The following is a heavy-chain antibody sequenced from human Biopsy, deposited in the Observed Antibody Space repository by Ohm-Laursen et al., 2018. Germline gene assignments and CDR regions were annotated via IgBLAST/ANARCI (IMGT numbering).Heavy chain of an antibody. V-gene: IGHV4-59*01. J-gene: IGHJ2*01. Sequence: SDTLSLTSTVSGGPFSSYYWNWIRQPPGQGLQWIGYVYYTGRTDYNPSLQSRVTISADTSKYHFSLRLRCVTPADTAIYYCARDRGYYSDRTVPGYFDLWGRGTLVTVSS. CDR1: GGPFSSYY. CDR3: ARDRGYYSDRTVPGYFDL. D-gene: IGHD3-22*01. CDR2: VYYTGRT.